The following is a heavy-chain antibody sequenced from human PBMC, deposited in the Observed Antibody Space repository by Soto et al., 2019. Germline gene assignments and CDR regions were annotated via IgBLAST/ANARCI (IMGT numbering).Heavy chain of an antibody. Sequence: PSETLSLTWAVYGGSFSGYYWSWIRQSPGKGLEWIGEINHSGSSISNPSLKSRVTISVDTSKNQFSLKLRSVTAADTAAYYCARGISLIVEVHRDAPDKYYFDSWSQGTLVTVSS. D-gene: IGHD2-15*01. V-gene: IGHV4-34*01. CDR1: GGSFSGYY. CDR2: INHSGSS. J-gene: IGHJ4*02. CDR3: ARGISLIVEVHRDAPDKYYFDS.